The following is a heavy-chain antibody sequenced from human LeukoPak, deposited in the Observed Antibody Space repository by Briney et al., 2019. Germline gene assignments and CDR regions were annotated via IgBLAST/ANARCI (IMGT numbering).Heavy chain of an antibody. CDR3: AKGECGGDCYSRY. Sequence: GGSLRLSCAASGFTFSSYAMSRVRQAPGKGLEWVSAISGSGGSTYYADSVKGRFTISRDNSKNTLYLQMSSLRAEDTAVYYCAKGECGGDCYSRYWGQGTLVTVSS. CDR2: ISGSGGST. D-gene: IGHD2-21*02. J-gene: IGHJ4*02. CDR1: GFTFSSYA. V-gene: IGHV3-23*01.